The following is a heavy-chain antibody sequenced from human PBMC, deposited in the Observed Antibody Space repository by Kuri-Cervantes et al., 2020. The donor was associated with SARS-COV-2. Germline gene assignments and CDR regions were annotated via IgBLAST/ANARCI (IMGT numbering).Heavy chain of an antibody. V-gene: IGHV3-73*01. Sequence: LSLTCAASRFTFSGSAMHWVRQASGNGLEWVGRIRSKANSYATAYAPSVKGRFTISRNDSKNTAYLHMNSLKTEDTAVYYGARIRRHSGTPELSFWFDPWGQGTLVTVSS. J-gene: IGHJ5*02. CDR1: RFTFSGSA. CDR3: ARIRRHSGTPELSFWFDP. D-gene: IGHD6-25*01. CDR2: IRSKANSYAT.